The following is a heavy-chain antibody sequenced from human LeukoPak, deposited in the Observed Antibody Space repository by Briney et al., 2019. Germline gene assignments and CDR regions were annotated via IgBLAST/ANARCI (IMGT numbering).Heavy chain of an antibody. Sequence: GGSLRLSCAASGFAVSSNHMSWVRQAPGKGLEWVSFIYSAGSTYYADSVKGRFTISRDNSKNTLYLQLSSLRAEDTAVYYCAKSNIVAMSDYWGQGTLVTVSS. CDR2: IYSAGST. J-gene: IGHJ4*02. V-gene: IGHV3-53*01. CDR3: AKSNIVAMSDY. D-gene: IGHD5-12*01. CDR1: GFAVSSNH.